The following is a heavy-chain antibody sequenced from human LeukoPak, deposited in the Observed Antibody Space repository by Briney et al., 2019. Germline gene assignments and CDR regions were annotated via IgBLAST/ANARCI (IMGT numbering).Heavy chain of an antibody. J-gene: IGHJ5*02. CDR3: ARDSSGWYWFDP. V-gene: IGHV6-1*01. CDR2: RYYRCEWYN. D-gene: IGHD6-19*01. CDR1: GDTVSSNSAA. Sequence: PSQTLSLTCAVSGDTVSSNSAAWDWHRQSPSRGLEWLVRRYYRCEWYNDYAVSVKSRLTTNPDTTKNQFSLQLNSVTPEDTAVYYCARDSSGWYWFDPWGQGTLVTVSS.